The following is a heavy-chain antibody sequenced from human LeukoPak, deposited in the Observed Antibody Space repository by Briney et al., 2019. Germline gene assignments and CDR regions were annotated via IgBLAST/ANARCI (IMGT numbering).Heavy chain of an antibody. V-gene: IGHV1-46*01. Sequence: GASVKVSCKASGYTFTSYAMHWVRQAPGQGLEWMGIINPSGGSTSYAQKFQGRVTMTRDTSTSTVYMELSSLRSEDTAVYYCARSSLIMVKLYYFDYWGQGTLVTVSS. CDR3: ARSSLIMVKLYYFDY. D-gene: IGHD2-21*01. J-gene: IGHJ4*02. CDR1: GYTFTSYA. CDR2: INPSGGST.